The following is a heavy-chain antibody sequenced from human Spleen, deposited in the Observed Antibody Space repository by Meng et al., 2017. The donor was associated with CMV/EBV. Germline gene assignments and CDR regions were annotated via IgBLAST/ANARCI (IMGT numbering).Heavy chain of an antibody. Sequence: GESLRLSCKASGYTFTNYWIAWVRQMPGKGLEWMGFVYPGDSDTRYSPSVQGQATISADKSISTAYLQWSSLKASDTAIYYCARMRCDGDCFFDYWGQGTLVTVSS. CDR1: GYTFTNYW. J-gene: IGHJ4*02. CDR3: ARMRCDGDCFFDY. V-gene: IGHV5-51*01. D-gene: IGHD2-21*01. CDR2: VYPGDSDT.